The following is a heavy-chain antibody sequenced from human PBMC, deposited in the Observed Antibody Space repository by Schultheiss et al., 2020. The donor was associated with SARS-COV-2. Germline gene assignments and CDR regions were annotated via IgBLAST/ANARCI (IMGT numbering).Heavy chain of an antibody. Sequence: GGSLRLSCAASGFTFSSYSMNWVRQAPGKGLYWVSAIGGSGDETFYADSVKGRFTISRDNSKNTLYLQMNSLRVEDTAIYYCAKDLGQLFDLYDYWGRGTLVTVSS. CDR1: GFTFSSYS. CDR2: IGGSGDET. D-gene: IGHD3-9*01. J-gene: IGHJ4*02. V-gene: IGHV3-23*01. CDR3: AKDLGQLFDLYDY.